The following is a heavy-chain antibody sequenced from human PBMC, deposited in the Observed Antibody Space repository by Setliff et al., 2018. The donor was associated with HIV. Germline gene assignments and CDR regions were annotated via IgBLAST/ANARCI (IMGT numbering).Heavy chain of an antibody. CDR2: IYITGST. Sequence: PSETLSLTCTVSGGSISSSSYYWGWIRQPPGKGLEWIGDIYITGSTDYNPSLKSRVTISVDTSKNQFSLNLNSVTAADAAVYYCARGSLITAHYSSGWYWFDPWGQGTLVTVSS. J-gene: IGHJ5*02. CDR1: GGSISSSSYY. CDR3: ARGSLITAHYSSGWYWFDP. D-gene: IGHD6-19*01. V-gene: IGHV4-39*07.